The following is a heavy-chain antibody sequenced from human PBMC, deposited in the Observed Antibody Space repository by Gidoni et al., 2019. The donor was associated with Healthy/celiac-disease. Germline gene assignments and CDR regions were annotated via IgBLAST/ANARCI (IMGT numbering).Heavy chain of an antibody. CDR3: ARDYGDPNWFDP. CDR1: GGTFSSYA. D-gene: IGHD4-17*01. V-gene: IGHV1-69*01. CDR2: IIPMFGTA. Sequence: QVQLVQSGAEVTKPGSSVKFSCNASGGTFSSYAINWVRQAPGQGLEWLRGIIPMFGTANYAQKFQGRVTITADGSTSTAYMELNSLRSEDTAVYYCARDYGDPNWFDPWGQGTLVTVSS. J-gene: IGHJ5*02.